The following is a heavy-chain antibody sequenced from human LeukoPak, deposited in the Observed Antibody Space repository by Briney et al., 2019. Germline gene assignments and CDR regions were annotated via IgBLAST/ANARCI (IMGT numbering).Heavy chain of an antibody. D-gene: IGHD3-10*01. V-gene: IGHV4-30-2*01. J-gene: IGHJ4*02. Sequence: SETLSLTCAVSGGSISSGGYSWSWIRQPPGKGLEWIGYINHSGSTYYNPSLKSRVTISVDRSKNQFSLKLSSVTAADTAVYYCARRDYYGSGSYQVPLGFDYWGQGTLVTVSS. CDR2: INHSGST. CDR1: GGSISSGGYS. CDR3: ARRDYYGSGSYQVPLGFDY.